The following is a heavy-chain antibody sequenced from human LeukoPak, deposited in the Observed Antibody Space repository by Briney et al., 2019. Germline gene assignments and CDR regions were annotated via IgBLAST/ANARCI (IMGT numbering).Heavy chain of an antibody. CDR1: GGSISSGGYY. J-gene: IGHJ3*02. Sequence: SETLSLTCTVSGGSISSGGYYWSWIRQPPGKGLEWIGYIYHSGSTYYNPSLKSRVTISVDTSKNQFSLKLSSVTAADTAVYCCARTIVGATRYLLYAFDIWGQGTMVTVSS. D-gene: IGHD1-26*01. CDR3: ARTIVGATRYLLYAFDI. V-gene: IGHV4-30-2*01. CDR2: IYHSGST.